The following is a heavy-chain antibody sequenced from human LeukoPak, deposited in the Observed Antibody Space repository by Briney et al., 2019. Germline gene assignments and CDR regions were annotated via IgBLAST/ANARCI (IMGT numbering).Heavy chain of an antibody. CDR3: ARAFTYYDILTGYSKFYYFDY. Sequence: PTETLSLTCAVYGGSFSGYYWSWIRQPPGKGLEWIGEINHSGSTNYNPSLKSRVTISVDTSKNQFSLKLSSVTAADTAVYYCARAFTYYDILTGYSKFYYFDYWGQGTLVTVSS. J-gene: IGHJ4*02. V-gene: IGHV4-34*01. CDR2: INHSGST. D-gene: IGHD3-9*01. CDR1: GGSFSGYY.